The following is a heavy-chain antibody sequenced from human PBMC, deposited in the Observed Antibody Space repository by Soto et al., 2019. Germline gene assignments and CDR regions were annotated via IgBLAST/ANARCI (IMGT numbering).Heavy chain of an antibody. CDR2: ISYDGSNT. D-gene: IGHD6-6*01. J-gene: IGHJ6*02. CDR1: GFTFSSYA. Sequence: PGGSLRLSCAASGFTFSSYAMHWVRQAPGKGLEWVAVISYDGSNTYYADSVKGRFTISRDNSKNTLYLQMNSLRAEDTAVYYCARAQYSSSSADYYYYYGMDVWGQGTTVTVSS. CDR3: ARAQYSSSSADYYYYYGMDV. V-gene: IGHV3-30-3*01.